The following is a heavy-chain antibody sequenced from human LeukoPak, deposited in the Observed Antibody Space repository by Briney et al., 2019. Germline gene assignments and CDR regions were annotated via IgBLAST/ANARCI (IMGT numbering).Heavy chain of an antibody. CDR3: ARDWRGPLGP. J-gene: IGHJ5*02. Sequence: SETLSLTCTVSRGSISLFYWSWIRQPPGRGLEWIASIYDTGHTNYNSSLIGRVTMSLDPPKNQLSLRLTSVTAADTAVYYCARDWRGPLGPWGQGILVTVSS. CDR2: IYDTGHT. CDR1: RGSISLFY. D-gene: IGHD7-27*01. V-gene: IGHV4-59*01.